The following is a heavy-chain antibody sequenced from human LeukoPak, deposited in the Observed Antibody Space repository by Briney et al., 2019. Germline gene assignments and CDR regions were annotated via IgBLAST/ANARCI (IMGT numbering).Heavy chain of an antibody. CDR2: INTDGNST. CDR1: GFTFNTYW. Sequence: GGSLRLSCAASGFTFNTYWMHWVRQAPGKGLVWVSRINTDGNSTNYADSVKGRFTISRDNSKNTLYLQMNSLRAEDTAVYYCARDLAAAAPLYWGQGTLVTVSS. CDR3: ARDLAAAAPLY. V-gene: IGHV3-74*01. J-gene: IGHJ4*02. D-gene: IGHD6-13*01.